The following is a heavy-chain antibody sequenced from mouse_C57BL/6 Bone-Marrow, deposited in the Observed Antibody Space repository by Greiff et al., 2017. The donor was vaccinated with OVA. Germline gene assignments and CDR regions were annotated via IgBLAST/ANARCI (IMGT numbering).Heavy chain of an antibody. CDR2: INPYNGGT. J-gene: IGHJ3*01. Sequence: EVQLQQSGPVLVKPGASVKMSCKASGYTFTDYYMNWVKQSHGKSLEWIGVINPYNGGTSYNQKFKGKATLTVDKSSSTAYMELNSLTSEDSAVYYCAREGYYYGGTYWGQGTLVTVSA. CDR3: AREGYYYGGTY. V-gene: IGHV1-19*01. CDR1: GYTFTDYY. D-gene: IGHD1-1*01.